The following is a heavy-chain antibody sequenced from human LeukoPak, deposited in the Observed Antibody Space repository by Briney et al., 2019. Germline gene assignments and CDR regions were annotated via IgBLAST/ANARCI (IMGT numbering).Heavy chain of an antibody. CDR2: IIPILGIA. Sequence: EASVKVSCKASGGTFSSYAISWVRQAPGQGLEWMGRIIPILGIANYAQKFQGRVTITADKSTSTAYMELSSLRSEDTAVYYCASATPYYYGIDVWGQGTTVTVSS. V-gene: IGHV1-69*04. J-gene: IGHJ6*02. CDR1: GGTFSSYA. CDR3: ASATPYYYGIDV.